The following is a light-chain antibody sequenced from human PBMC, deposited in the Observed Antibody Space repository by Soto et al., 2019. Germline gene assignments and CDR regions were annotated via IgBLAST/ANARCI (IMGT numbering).Light chain of an antibody. V-gene: IGLV2-14*01. J-gene: IGLJ2*01. CDR2: DVR. Sequence: QSVLTQPASVSGSPGQSITISCTGTSSDVGGYNYVSWYQQHPGKAPKLMIYDVRNRPSGVSNRFSASKSGNTASRTIAGLQAEDEADYYCSSYTRSSSHVVFGEWHKVTVL. CDR1: SSDVGGYNY. CDR3: SSYTRSSSHVV.